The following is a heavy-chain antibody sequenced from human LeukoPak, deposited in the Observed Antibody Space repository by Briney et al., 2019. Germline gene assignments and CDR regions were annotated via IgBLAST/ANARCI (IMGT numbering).Heavy chain of an antibody. CDR3: ARDDCSVSPCLNY. CDR1: GFTFSSHG. D-gene: IGHD2-15*01. J-gene: IGHJ4*02. Sequence: PGGSLRLSCAASGFTFSSHGMHWVRQTPGKGLEWVAVIWYDGSKKYYADSVKGRFTISRDDPKNTLYLQMNTLRAEDTAVYYCARDDCSVSPCLNYWGQGTLLIVSS. CDR2: IWYDGSKK. V-gene: IGHV3-33*01.